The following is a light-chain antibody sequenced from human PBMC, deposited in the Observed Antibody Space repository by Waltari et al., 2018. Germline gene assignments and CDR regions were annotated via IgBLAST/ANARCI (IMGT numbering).Light chain of an antibody. CDR3: QQYNNLPLT. J-gene: IGKJ4*01. V-gene: IGKV1-33*01. CDR2: DAS. Sequence: DIQMTQSPSSLSTSVGDRVAIPCQASQDIGKSLNWYQQKPGKAPKLLISDASNLETGVPLRFSGSGSGTDFTFIISSLQPEDIATYFCQQYNNLPLTFGGGTKVEIK. CDR1: QDIGKS.